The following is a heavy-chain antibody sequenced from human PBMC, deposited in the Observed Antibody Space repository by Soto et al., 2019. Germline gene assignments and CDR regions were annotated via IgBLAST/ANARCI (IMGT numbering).Heavy chain of an antibody. CDR1: GGSISSGGYY. D-gene: IGHD3-22*01. V-gene: IGHV4-31*03. J-gene: IGHJ3*02. CDR2: IYYSGST. Sequence: QVQLQESGPGLVKPSQTLSLTCTVSGGSISSGGYYWSWIRQHPGKGLEWIGYIYYSGSTYYNPSLKSRVTIAVDTSKNQFSLKLSSVTAADTAVYYCAREGDSSRPTVRDDAFDIWGQGTMVTVSS. CDR3: AREGDSSRPTVRDDAFDI.